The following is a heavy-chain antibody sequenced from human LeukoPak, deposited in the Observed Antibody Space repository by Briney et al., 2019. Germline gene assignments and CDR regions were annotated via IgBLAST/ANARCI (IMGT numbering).Heavy chain of an antibody. D-gene: IGHD3-3*01. V-gene: IGHV1-2*02. CDR1: GYTSTGYY. CDR3: ARALYYDFWSGYSTQPNWFDP. J-gene: IGHJ5*02. Sequence: ASVKVSCKASGYTSTGYYMHWVRQAPGQGLEWMGWINPNSGGTNYAQKFQGRVTMTRDTSISTAYMELSRLRSDDTAVYYCARALYYDFWSGYSTQPNWFDPWGQGTLVTVSS. CDR2: INPNSGGT.